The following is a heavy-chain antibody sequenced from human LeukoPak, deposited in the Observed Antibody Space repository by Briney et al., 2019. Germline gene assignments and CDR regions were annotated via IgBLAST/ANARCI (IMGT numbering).Heavy chain of an antibody. J-gene: IGHJ6*02. CDR2: IYYSGST. Sequence: SETLSLTCTVSGGSISSYYWSWIRQPPGKGLEWIGYIYYSGSTNYNPSLKSRVTISVDTSKNQFSLKLSSVTAADTAVYYCARVGPTMVRAHHTYYYYGMDVWGQGTTVTVSS. CDR1: GGSISSYY. D-gene: IGHD3-10*01. CDR3: ARVGPTMVRAHHTYYYYGMDV. V-gene: IGHV4-59*01.